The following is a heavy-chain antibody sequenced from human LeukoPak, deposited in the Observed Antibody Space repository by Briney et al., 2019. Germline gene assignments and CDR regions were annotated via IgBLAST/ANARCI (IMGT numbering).Heavy chain of an antibody. J-gene: IGHJ4*02. Sequence: SETLSLTCTVSGGSISSHYWSWIRQPPGKGLEWIGYIYYTGSTNYNPSLKSRVTISVNTSKNQFSLKLSSVTAADTAVFYCARHQGLAWSGYYMGYWGQGTLVTVSS. CDR2: IYYTGST. CDR1: GGSISSHY. V-gene: IGHV4-59*11. CDR3: ARHQGLAWSGYYMGY. D-gene: IGHD3-3*01.